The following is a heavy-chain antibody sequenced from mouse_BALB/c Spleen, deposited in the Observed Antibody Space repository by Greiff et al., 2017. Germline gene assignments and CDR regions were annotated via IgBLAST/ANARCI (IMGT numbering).Heavy chain of an antibody. J-gene: IGHJ4*01. D-gene: IGHD3-1*01. CDR3: DRGLSGAMDY. CDR1: GYTITSGYS. CDR2: IHNSGST. V-gene: IGHV3-1*02. Sequence: EVQRLESGRDLVKPSQSLSLTCTVTGYTITSGYSWYWIRQLPGNKLEWMGNIHNSGSTNYNPSLKRRISITRDTSKNQFFLRLNSVTTEDTATYYCDRGLSGAMDYWGQGTSVTVAS.